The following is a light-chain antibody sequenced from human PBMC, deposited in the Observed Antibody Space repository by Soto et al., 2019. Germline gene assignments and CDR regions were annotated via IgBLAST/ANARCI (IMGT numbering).Light chain of an antibody. Sequence: EIEMTQSPATLFVSPGVRATLSCRASQSISDTLAWYQQKPGQAPRLLIYGASRRATSFPARFSGSGSGTDFTLTISSLQSEDFAVYYCQQYDNWPWTFGQGTKVDI. V-gene: IGKV3-15*01. J-gene: IGKJ1*01. CDR3: QQYDNWPWT. CDR2: GAS. CDR1: QSISDT.